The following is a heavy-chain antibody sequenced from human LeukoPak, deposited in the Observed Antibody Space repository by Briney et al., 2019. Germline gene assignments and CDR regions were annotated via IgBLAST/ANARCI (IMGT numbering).Heavy chain of an antibody. CDR2: ISWDGGST. D-gene: IGHD4-17*01. J-gene: IGHJ4*02. CDR3: AKDSHYGDYFDY. Sequence: GGSLRLSCAASGFTFYDYAMHWVRQAPGKGLEWVSLISWDGGSTYYADSVKGRFIISRDNSKNSLYLQMNSLRAEDTALYYCAKDSHYGDYFDYWGQGTLVTVSS. CDR1: GFTFYDYA. V-gene: IGHV3-43D*03.